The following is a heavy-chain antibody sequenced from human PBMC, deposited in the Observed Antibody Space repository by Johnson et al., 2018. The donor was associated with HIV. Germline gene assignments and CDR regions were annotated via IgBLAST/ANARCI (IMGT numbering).Heavy chain of an antibody. D-gene: IGHD2-21*02. CDR1: GFTVRSSY. CDR3: TRGGGAYCGSDCLRTFDV. J-gene: IGHJ3*01. Sequence: EVQLVESGGGLVQPGGSPRLSCAASGFTVRSSYMSWVRQAPGTGLEHVSVIYSDGTTYYADFVKGRFTISRDSSKDTLYLQMNSLRAEDTAVYYCTRGGGAYCGSDCLRTFDVWGQGTVLTVS. CDR2: IYSDGTT. V-gene: IGHV3-66*01.